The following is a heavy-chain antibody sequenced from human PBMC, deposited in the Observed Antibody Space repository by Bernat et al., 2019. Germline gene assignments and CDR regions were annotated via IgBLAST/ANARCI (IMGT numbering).Heavy chain of an antibody. D-gene: IGHD2-2*01. CDR1: GYTFTSYG. V-gene: IGHV1-18*01. J-gene: IGHJ5*02. CDR3: ARSGYCSSTSCWEEGGWFDP. CDR2: SSAYNGNT. Sequence: QVQLVQSGAEVKKPGASVKVSCKASGYTFTSYGISWVRQAPGQGLEWMGWSSAYNGNTNYAQKLQGRVTMTTDTSTSTAYMELRSLRSDDTAVYYCARSGYCSSTSCWEEGGWFDPWGQGTLVTVSS.